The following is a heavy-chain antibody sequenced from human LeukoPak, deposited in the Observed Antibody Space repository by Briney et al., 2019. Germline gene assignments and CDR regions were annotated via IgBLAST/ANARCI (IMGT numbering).Heavy chain of an antibody. D-gene: IGHD4-23*01. V-gene: IGHV3-23*01. CDR2: INGGGGST. CDR1: GFTFSSYA. CDR3: AKLGGNVGF. J-gene: IGHJ4*02. Sequence: GGSLRLSCAASGFTFSSYAMSWVRQAPGKGLEWVSSINGGGGSTYYADSVEGRFTISRDNSNNTLYLQMNSLRAEDTAVYYCAKLGGNVGFWGQGTLVTVSS.